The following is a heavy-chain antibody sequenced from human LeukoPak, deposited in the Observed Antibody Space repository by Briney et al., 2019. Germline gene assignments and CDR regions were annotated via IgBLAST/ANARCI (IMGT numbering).Heavy chain of an antibody. Sequence: ASVKVSCTASGYTFISYYMRWVRQAPGQGLEWMGIINPSGGSTSYAQKFQGRVTMTRDTSTSTVYMELSSLRSEDTAVYYCARASPQYSYGYDYWGQGTLVTVSS. D-gene: IGHD5-18*01. CDR2: INPSGGST. CDR1: GYTFISYY. CDR3: ARASPQYSYGYDY. J-gene: IGHJ4*02. V-gene: IGHV1-46*01.